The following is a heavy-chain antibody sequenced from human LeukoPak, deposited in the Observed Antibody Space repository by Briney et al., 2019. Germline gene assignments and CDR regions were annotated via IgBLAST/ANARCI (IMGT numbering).Heavy chain of an antibody. Sequence: GASVKVSCKASGYTFTGYYMHWVRQAPGQGLEWMGGIIPIFGTANYAQKFQGRVTITTDESTSTAHMELSSLRSEDTAVYYCARSLRAIVVVVAASPDAFDIWGQGTMVTVSS. CDR2: IIPIFGTA. D-gene: IGHD2-15*01. J-gene: IGHJ3*02. V-gene: IGHV1-69*05. CDR1: GYTFTGYY. CDR3: ARSLRAIVVVVAASPDAFDI.